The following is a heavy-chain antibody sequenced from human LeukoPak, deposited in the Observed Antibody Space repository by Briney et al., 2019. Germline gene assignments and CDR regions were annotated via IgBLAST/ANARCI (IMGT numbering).Heavy chain of an antibody. CDR1: GFTFSSYG. J-gene: IGHJ4*02. Sequence: GGSLRLSCAASGFTFSSYGMHWVRQAPGKGLEWVAFIRYVGSNKYYADSVKGRLTISRDNSKNTLYLQMTSLRGDDTAVYYCAKEKNSYSSSSGQGYWGQGTLVTVSS. CDR2: IRYVGSNK. CDR3: AKEKNSYSSSSGQGY. V-gene: IGHV3-30*02. D-gene: IGHD6-6*01.